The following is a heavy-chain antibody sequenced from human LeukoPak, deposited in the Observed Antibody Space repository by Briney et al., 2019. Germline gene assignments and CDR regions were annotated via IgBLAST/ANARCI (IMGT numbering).Heavy chain of an antibody. Sequence: GSLRLSCAASGFTFSSIWMSWVRQAPGKGLEWVANINQDGREKYYVDSVKGRFTISRDNAKNSLYLQMNSLGAEDTAVYYCAELGITMIGGVWGKGTTVTISS. CDR2: INQDGREK. CDR1: GFTFSSIW. J-gene: IGHJ6*04. CDR3: AELGITMIGGV. V-gene: IGHV3-7*01. D-gene: IGHD3-10*02.